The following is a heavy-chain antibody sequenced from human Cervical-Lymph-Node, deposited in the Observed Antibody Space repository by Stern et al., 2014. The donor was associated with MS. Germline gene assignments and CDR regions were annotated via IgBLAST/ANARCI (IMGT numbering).Heavy chain of an antibody. CDR3: ARDDWVERPDS. CDR1: GFPLSIYS. V-gene: IGHV3-48*01. J-gene: IGHJ5*01. CDR2: ISTISTI. D-gene: IGHD1-1*01. Sequence: EVQLVQSGGGLVQPGGSLRLSCAASGFPLSIYSMNWVRQAPGKGLEWVSYISTISTIYYADSVKGRFTISRDNAKNSLYLQMNSLRAEDTAVYFCARDDWVERPDSWGQGTLVTVSS.